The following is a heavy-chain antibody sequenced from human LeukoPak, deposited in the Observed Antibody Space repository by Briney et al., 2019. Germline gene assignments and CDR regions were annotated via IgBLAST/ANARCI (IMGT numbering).Heavy chain of an antibody. D-gene: IGHD3-10*01. CDR2: INHSGST. V-gene: IGHV4-34*01. CDR3: ARGRLARGHYFDY. Sequence: PSETLSLTCAVYGGSFSGYYWSWIRQPPGKGLEWIGEINHSGSTNYNPSLKSRVTIFVDTSKNQFSLKLTSVTAADTAVYYCARGRLARGHYFDYWGQGTLVTVSS. CDR1: GGSFSGYY. J-gene: IGHJ4*02.